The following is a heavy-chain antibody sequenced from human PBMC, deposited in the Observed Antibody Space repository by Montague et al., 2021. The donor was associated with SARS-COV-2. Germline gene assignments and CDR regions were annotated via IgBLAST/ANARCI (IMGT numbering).Heavy chain of an antibody. V-gene: IGHV3-21*01. CDR3: ARDDYVWGSYRYSQYNWFDP. Sequence: SLRLSCPASGFTFSSYAMHWVRQAPGKGLEWVSSISSSSSYIYYADSVKGRFTISRDNAKNSLYLQMNSLRAEDTAVYYCARDDYVWGSYRYSQYNWFDPWGQGTLVTVSS. CDR1: GFTFSSYA. D-gene: IGHD3-16*02. J-gene: IGHJ5*02. CDR2: ISSSSSYI.